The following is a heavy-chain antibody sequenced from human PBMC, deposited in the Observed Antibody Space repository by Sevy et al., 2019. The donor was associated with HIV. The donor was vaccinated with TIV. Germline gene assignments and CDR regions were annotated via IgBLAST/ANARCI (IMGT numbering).Heavy chain of an antibody. CDR2: IKQDGSEK. CDR1: GFTFSSYW. Sequence: GGSLRLSCAASGFTFSSYWMSWVRQAPGKGLEWVANIKQDGSEKYYVDSVKGRFTISRDNAKNSLYLQMNSLRAEDTAVYYCAREGGYCSSTSCYRSFYYYMDVWGKGTTVTVSS. D-gene: IGHD2-2*01. CDR3: AREGGYCSSTSCYRSFYYYMDV. V-gene: IGHV3-7*01. J-gene: IGHJ6*03.